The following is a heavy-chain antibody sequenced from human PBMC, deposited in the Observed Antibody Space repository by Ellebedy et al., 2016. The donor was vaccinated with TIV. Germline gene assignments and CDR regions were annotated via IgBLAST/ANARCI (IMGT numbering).Heavy chain of an antibody. J-gene: IGHJ4*02. D-gene: IGHD2-2*02. Sequence: GESLKISCTASGFTFGDYAMSWFRQAPGKGLEWVGFIRSKAYGGTTEYAASVKGRFTISRDDSKSIAYLQMNSLKTEDTAVYYCTKAYQPLLYPYQFDYWGQGTLVTVSS. V-gene: IGHV3-49*03. CDR3: TKAYQPLLYPYQFDY. CDR1: GFTFGDYA. CDR2: IRSKAYGGTT.